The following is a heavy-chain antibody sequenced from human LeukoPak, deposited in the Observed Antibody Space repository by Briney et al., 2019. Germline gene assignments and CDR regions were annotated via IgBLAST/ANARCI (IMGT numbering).Heavy chain of an antibody. J-gene: IGHJ4*02. Sequence: GGSLRLSCAASRFTFNHYALTWVRQAPGRRLECVSTISNSGGSTYYADSVKGRFTISRDNSKNSLYLQMNSLRAEDTAVYYCAKDQYCSGDSCPHQRGFHYWGQGTLVTVSS. V-gene: IGHV3-23*01. CDR2: ISNSGGST. CDR3: AKDQYCSGDSCPHQRGFHY. CDR1: RFTFNHYA. D-gene: IGHD2-15*01.